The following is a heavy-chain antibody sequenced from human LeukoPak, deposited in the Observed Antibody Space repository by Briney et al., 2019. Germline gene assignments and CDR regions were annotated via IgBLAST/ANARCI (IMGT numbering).Heavy chain of an antibody. D-gene: IGHD2-8*02. V-gene: IGHV3-23*01. J-gene: IGHJ4*02. Sequence: WGSLRLSCAASGFTFSTFAIIWVRQLPGKGLEWVSSIFPSGGEIHYADSVRGRFTISRDNSKSTLSLQMNSLRAEDTAIYYCATYRQVLLPFESWGQGTLVTVSS. CDR2: IFPSGGEI. CDR3: ATYRQVLLPFES. CDR1: GFTFSTFA.